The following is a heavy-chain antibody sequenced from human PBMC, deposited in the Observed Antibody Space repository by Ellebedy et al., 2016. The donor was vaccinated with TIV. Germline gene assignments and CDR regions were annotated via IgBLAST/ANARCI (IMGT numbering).Heavy chain of an antibody. CDR3: ASREGVVTTPAENDAFDI. D-gene: IGHD4-11*01. V-gene: IGHV4-30-4*01. Sequence: SEALSLTXAVSGGSVNRQYSYWSWPRQTPGKGLEWLGYISNSGRTYYNPSLKSRLVLSLDTAKNHFSLKLMSVTAADTSLYYCASREGVVTTPAENDAFDIWGQGTMVTVSS. CDR2: ISNSGRT. CDR1: GGSVNRQYSY. J-gene: IGHJ3*02.